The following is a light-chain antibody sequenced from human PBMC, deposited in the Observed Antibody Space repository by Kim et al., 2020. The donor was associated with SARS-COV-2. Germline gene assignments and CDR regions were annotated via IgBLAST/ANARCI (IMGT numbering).Light chain of an antibody. CDR3: QQRSNWYT. Sequence: EIVLTQSPATLSLSPGERATLSCRASQTITNYLAWYQQKPGQAPRLLIYDASNRATGIPARFSGSGSGTDFTLTISSLEPEDFAVYYCQQRSNWYTFGQGTKLEI. J-gene: IGKJ2*01. CDR2: DAS. CDR1: QTITNY. V-gene: IGKV3-11*01.